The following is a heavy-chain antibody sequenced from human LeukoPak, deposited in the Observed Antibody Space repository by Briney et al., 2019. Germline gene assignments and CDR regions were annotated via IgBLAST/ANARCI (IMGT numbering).Heavy chain of an antibody. CDR2: IYSGSKT. V-gene: IGHV3-66*01. J-gene: IGHJ4*02. CDR3: ARDGRLGSSAYRPLDY. Sequence: PGGSLRLSCAASGFTVSTNYMSWVRQAPGKGLEWVSVIYSGSKTYYADSVKGRFTISRDNSKNTLYLQMDSLRAEDTAVYYCARDGRLGSSAYRPLDYWGQGTLVTVSS. CDR1: GFTVSTNY. D-gene: IGHD3-22*01.